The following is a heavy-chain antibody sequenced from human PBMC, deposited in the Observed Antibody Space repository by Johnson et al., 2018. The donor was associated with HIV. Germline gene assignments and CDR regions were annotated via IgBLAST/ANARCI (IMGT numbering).Heavy chain of an antibody. D-gene: IGHD6-6*01. V-gene: IGHV3-9*01. CDR1: GFTFDDYA. J-gene: IGHJ3*02. CDR2: ISWNSGSI. CDR3: AKALAGASSDHSAHDAFDI. Sequence: VQLVESGGGLVQPGGSLRLSCAASGFTFDDYAMHWVRQAPGKGLEWVSGISWNSGSIGYADSVKGRFTISRDNAKNSLYLQMNSLRAEDTALYYCAKALAGASSDHSAHDAFDIWGQGTMVTVSS.